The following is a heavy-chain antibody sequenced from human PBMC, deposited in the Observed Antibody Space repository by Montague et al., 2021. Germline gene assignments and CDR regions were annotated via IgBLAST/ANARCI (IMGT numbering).Heavy chain of an antibody. Sequence: SLRLSCAASGFTFSSYDMHWVRQATGKGLEWVSAIGTAGDTFYPGSVKGRFTISRENAGNSLYLQMNSLRAGDTAVYYCASTGAATAWRAYEIWGLGTMVTVSS. CDR2: IGTAGDT. V-gene: IGHV3-13*04. J-gene: IGHJ3*02. CDR1: GFTFSSYD. D-gene: IGHD7-27*01. CDR3: ASTGAATAWRAYEI.